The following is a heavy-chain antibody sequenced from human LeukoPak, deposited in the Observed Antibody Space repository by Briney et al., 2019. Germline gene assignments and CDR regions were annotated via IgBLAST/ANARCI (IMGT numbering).Heavy chain of an antibody. J-gene: IGHJ4*02. D-gene: IGHD6-13*01. CDR1: GFTFSDYG. V-gene: IGHV3-30*02. CDR2: IQYDEGNK. Sequence: PGGALRLSCAASGFTFSDYGMNWVRQALRKGLEWVAFIQYDEGNKYYADSVKGRFTISRDNSKNTLYLQMNSLRAEDTAVYYCTNLPTQQHLDYWGQGTLVTVSS. CDR3: TNLPTQQHLDY.